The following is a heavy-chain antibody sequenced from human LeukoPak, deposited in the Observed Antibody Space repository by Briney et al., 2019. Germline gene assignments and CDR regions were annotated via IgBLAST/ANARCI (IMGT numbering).Heavy chain of an antibody. CDR2: INWNGGST. Sequence: GGSLRLSCAASGFTFGDYGMSWVRQAPGKGLEWVSGINWNGGSTGYADSVKGRFTISRDNAKNSLYLQMNSLRAEDTALYCCARTSGDYYDSSGIYWGQGTLVTVSS. CDR3: ARTSGDYYDSSGIY. D-gene: IGHD3-22*01. J-gene: IGHJ4*02. V-gene: IGHV3-20*04. CDR1: GFTFGDYG.